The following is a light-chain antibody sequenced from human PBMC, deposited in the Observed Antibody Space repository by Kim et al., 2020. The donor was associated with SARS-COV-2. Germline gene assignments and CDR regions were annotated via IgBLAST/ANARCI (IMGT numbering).Light chain of an antibody. J-gene: IGKJ1*01. CDR1: QSVSSSY. V-gene: IGKV3-20*01. CDR3: QQYNSYPWT. CDR2: AAS. Sequence: SPGERATLSCRASQSVSSSYLAWYQQRPGQAPRLLIYAASSRATGIPDRFSGSGSGTDFTLTISSLQPEDFATYYCQQYNSYPWTFGQGTKVDIK.